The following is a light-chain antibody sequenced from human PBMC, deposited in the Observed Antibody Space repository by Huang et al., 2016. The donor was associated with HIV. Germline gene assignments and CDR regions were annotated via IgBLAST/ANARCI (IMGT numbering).Light chain of an antibody. CDR2: GAS. CDR3: QQYNNWPPNT. CDR1: QSDSTN. V-gene: IGKV3-15*01. J-gene: IGKJ2*01. Sequence: IVMTQCPATLSVSPGDGATLSCRASQSDSTNLAWYQHTPGQAPRRLIHGASTRATVVPDRFSGSGSGTEFPISISTLQSEDFAVYYCQQYNNWPPNTFGQGTKLEI.